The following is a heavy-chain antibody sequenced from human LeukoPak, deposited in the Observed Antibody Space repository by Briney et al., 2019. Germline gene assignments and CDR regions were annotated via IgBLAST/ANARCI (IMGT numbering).Heavy chain of an antibody. Sequence: GGSLRLSCAASGFTFSGSAMHWVRQASGKGLEWVGRIRSKANSYATAYAASVKGRFTISRDDSKNTAYLQMNSLKTEDTAVYYCTTPNGEVPSTDYYYGMVVWGQATTVTVSS. CDR2: IRSKANSYAT. V-gene: IGHV3-73*01. CDR3: TTPNGEVPSTDYYYGMVV. J-gene: IGHJ6*02. D-gene: IGHD3-10*01. CDR1: GFTFSGSA.